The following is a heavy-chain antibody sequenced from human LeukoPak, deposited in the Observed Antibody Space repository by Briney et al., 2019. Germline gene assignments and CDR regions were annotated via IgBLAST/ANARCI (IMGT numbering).Heavy chain of an antibody. Sequence: GSLRLSCAASGFTFSNAWMSWVRQAPGKGLEWVGRIKSKTDGGTTDYAAPVKGRFTISRDDSKNTLYLQMNSLKTEDTAVYYCTTGVMITFGGVIVFDYWGQGTLVTVSS. D-gene: IGHD3-16*02. CDR2: IKSKTDGGTT. J-gene: IGHJ4*02. V-gene: IGHV3-15*01. CDR1: GFTFSNAW. CDR3: TTGVMITFGGVIVFDY.